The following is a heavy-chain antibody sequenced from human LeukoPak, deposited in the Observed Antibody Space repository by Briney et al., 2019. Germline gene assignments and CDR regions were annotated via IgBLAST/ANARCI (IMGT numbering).Heavy chain of an antibody. J-gene: IGHJ6*02. CDR2: ITGTGGST. CDR1: GFTFSSYA. CDR3: AKAASSSWPSYYYGMDA. Sequence: PGGSLRLSCAASGFTFSSYAMSWVRQAPGKGLEWVSGITGTGGSTYYADSVKGRFTISKDNSKNTVYLQMSSLRVDDTAVYYCAKAASSSWPSYYYGMDAWGQGTTVTVSS. V-gene: IGHV3-23*01. D-gene: IGHD6-13*01.